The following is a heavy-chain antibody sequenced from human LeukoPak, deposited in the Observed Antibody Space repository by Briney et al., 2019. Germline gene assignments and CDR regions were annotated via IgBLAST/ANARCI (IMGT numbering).Heavy chain of an antibody. CDR3: ARDYSRGAFDI. D-gene: IGHD3-22*01. CDR1: GFTFSSYE. V-gene: IGHV3-48*03. CDR2: ISSSGSTI. Sequence: GGSLRLSCAASGFTFSSYEMNWVRQAPGKGLEWVSYISSSGSTIYYADSVKGRFTISRDNAKNSLYLQMNSLRAEDTAVYYCARDYSRGAFDIWGQGTMVTVSS. J-gene: IGHJ3*02.